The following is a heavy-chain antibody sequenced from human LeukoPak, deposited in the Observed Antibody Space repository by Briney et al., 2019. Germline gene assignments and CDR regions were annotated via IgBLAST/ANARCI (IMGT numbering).Heavy chain of an antibody. J-gene: IGHJ6*02. CDR2: IYYSGST. CDR1: GGSISSGGYY. V-gene: IGHV4-31*03. Sequence: SETLSLTCTVSGGSISSGGYYWSWIRQHPGKGLEWIGYIYYSGSTYYNPSLKSRVTISVDTSKNQFSLKLSSVTAADTAVYYCARVAPMVRGAISGYYYGMEVWGQGTTVTVSS. CDR3: ARVAPMVRGAISGYYYGMEV. D-gene: IGHD3-10*01.